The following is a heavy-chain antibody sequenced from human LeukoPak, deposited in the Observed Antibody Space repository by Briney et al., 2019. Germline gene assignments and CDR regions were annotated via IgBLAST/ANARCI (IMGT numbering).Heavy chain of an antibody. V-gene: IGHV3-48*03. J-gene: IGHJ4*02. D-gene: IGHD5-18*01. CDR3: ARDTFGDASMDLLDY. CDR1: GFTFSSYE. CDR2: ISSSGDTV. Sequence: PGGSLRLSCAASGFTFSSYEMNWVRQAPGKGLEWVSYISSSGDTVYHADSVRGRFTISRDNAKNSLYLQTNSLRVEDTAIYYCARDTFGDASMDLLDYWGQGTLVTVSS.